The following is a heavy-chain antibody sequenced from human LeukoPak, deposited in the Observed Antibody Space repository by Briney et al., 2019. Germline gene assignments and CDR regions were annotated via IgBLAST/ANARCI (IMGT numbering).Heavy chain of an antibody. D-gene: IGHD6-13*01. CDR3: ARDGIAAAGTDY. CDR1: GYPFTSYD. J-gene: IGHJ4*02. V-gene: IGHV1-8*03. CDR2: MNPNSGNT. Sequence: ASVKVSCKASGYPFTSYDINWVRQATGQGLEWMGWMNPNSGNTGYAQKFQGRVTFSRNTSITTAYMELSSLRSEDTAVYSCARDGIAAAGTDYWGQGTLVTVSS.